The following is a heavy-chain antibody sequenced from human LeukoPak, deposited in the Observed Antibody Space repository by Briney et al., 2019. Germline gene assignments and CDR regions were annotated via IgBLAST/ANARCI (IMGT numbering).Heavy chain of an antibody. CDR1: GFTFSNYG. J-gene: IGHJ4*02. V-gene: IGHV3-30*02. Sequence: GGPLRLSCAASGFTFSNYGIHWVRLAPGKGPEWVAFISYDGSNEYYAGSVKGRFTISRDNSKNTLSLQMNSLRGEDTAVYYCAKEDRGPSEMTTTKGLDYWGQGTLVTVSS. CDR2: ISYDGSNE. CDR3: AKEDRGPSEMTTTKGLDY. D-gene: IGHD5-24*01.